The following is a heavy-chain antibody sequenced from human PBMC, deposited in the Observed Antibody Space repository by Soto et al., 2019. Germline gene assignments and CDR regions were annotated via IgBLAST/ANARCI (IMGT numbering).Heavy chain of an antibody. D-gene: IGHD4-4*01. Sequence: QVQLVESGGGVVQPGRSLRLSCAASGFTFSSYAMHWVRQAPGKGLEWVAVISYDGSNKYYADSVKGRFTSSRDNSKNTLDLQMNSLRTEDTAVYYCARPLWRDDYNWGYFDLWGRGTLVTVSS. CDR2: ISYDGSNK. CDR1: GFTFSSYA. J-gene: IGHJ2*01. V-gene: IGHV3-30-3*01. CDR3: ARPLWRDDYNWGYFDL.